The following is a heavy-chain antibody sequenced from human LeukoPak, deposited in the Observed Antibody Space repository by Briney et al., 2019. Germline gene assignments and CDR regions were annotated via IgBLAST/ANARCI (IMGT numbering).Heavy chain of an antibody. J-gene: IGHJ4*02. CDR2: ISTIGYT. Sequence: GGPLRLSCTASGSIFSDYYMGWVRRAPGQGLEWISYISTIGYTSYADSVKGRFTISRDTAKKSVYLQMNSLRAENTSIYYCTRRDCTRTSCYASDWGQGTLVTVSS. CDR3: TRRDCTRTSCYASD. D-gene: IGHD2-2*01. V-gene: IGHV3-11*06. CDR1: GSIFSDYY.